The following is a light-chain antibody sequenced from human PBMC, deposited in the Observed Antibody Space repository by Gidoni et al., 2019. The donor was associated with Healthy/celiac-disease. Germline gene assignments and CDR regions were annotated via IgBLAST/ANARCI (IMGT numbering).Light chain of an antibody. V-gene: IGKV3-11*01. J-gene: IGKJ1*01. CDR2: DAS. Sequence: ETVLTKSHATLSLSQGEGATLPCRASQSVSSYLAWYQQKPGQAPRLLLYDASNRATGIPARFSGSGSGTDFTLTISSLEPEDFAVYYCQQRSNWPPWTFGQGTKVEIK. CDR3: QQRSNWPPWT. CDR1: QSVSSY.